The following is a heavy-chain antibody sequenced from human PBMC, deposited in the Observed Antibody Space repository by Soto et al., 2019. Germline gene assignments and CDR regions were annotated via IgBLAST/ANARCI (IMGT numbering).Heavy chain of an antibody. CDR3: ASSPFKYCGGDCPPEVGYWFDP. V-gene: IGHV1-18*01. Sequence: ASVKVSCKASGYTFTSYGISWVRQAPGQGLEWMGWISAYNGNTNYAQKLQGRVTMTTDTSTSTAYMELSSLRSEDTAVYYCASSPFKYCGGDCPPEVGYWFDPWGQGTLVTVSS. CDR2: ISAYNGNT. J-gene: IGHJ5*02. CDR1: GYTFTSYG. D-gene: IGHD2-21*01.